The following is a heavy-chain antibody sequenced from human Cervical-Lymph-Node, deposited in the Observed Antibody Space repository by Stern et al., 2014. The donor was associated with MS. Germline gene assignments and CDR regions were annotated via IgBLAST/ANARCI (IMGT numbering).Heavy chain of an antibody. CDR3: ARDVSSSPDAFDT. J-gene: IGHJ3*02. Sequence: QVQLQQSGPGLVKPSQTLSLTCAISGDSVSSNRATWSWIRQSPSRGFEWLGRTYHRSRWYYDYALSVKSRVTISPDTSKNQFSLWLNSVTPEDTAVYYCARDVSSSPDAFDTWGQGTMVTVSS. V-gene: IGHV6-1*01. CDR1: GDSVSSNRAT. CDR2: TYHRSRWYY. D-gene: IGHD6-6*01.